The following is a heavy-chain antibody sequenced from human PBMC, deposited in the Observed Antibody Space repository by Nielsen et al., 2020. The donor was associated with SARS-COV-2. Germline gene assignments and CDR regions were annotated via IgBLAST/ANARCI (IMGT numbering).Heavy chain of an antibody. J-gene: IGHJ6*02. CDR1: GYTFTSYA. V-gene: IGHV1-3*01. D-gene: IGHD4-17*01. CDR3: ARALTHDYGDYRGGMDV. CDR2: INAGNGNT. Sequence: ASVKVSCKASGYTFTSYAMHWVRQAPGQRLEWMGWINAGNGNTKYSQKFQGRVTITRDTSASTAYMELSSLRSEDTAVYYCARALTHDYGDYRGGMDVWGQGTTVTVSS.